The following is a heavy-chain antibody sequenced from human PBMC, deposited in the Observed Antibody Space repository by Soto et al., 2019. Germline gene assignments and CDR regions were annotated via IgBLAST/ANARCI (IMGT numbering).Heavy chain of an antibody. CDR3: ARVGVQGVINGRNWFDP. Sequence: ASVKVSCKASGYTFTSYYMHWVRQAPGQGLEWMGIINPSGGSTSYAQKFQGRVTMTRDTSTSTVYMELSSLRSEDTAVYYCARVGVQGVINGRNWFDPWGQGTLVTVSS. D-gene: IGHD3-10*01. V-gene: IGHV1-46*01. CDR2: INPSGGST. CDR1: GYTFTSYY. J-gene: IGHJ5*02.